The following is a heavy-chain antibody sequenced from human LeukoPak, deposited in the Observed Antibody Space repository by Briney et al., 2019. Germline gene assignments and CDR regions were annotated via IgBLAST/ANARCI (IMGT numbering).Heavy chain of an antibody. D-gene: IGHD3-22*01. V-gene: IGHV4-30-4*07. CDR3: ARGAIYYDSSGYYLTYYFDY. Sequence: SETLSLTCAVSGGSISSNSYYWGWIRQPPGKALEWIGYIYYSGNTYYNPSLKSRVTISVDTSKNQFSLKLSSVTAADTAVYYCARGAIYYDSSGYYLTYYFDYWGQGTLVTVSS. CDR2: IYYSGNT. J-gene: IGHJ4*02. CDR1: GGSISSNSYY.